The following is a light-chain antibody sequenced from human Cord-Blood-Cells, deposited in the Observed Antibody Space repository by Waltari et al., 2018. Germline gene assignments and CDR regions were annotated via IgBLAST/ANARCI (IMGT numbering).Light chain of an antibody. V-gene: IGLV2-14*03. J-gene: IGLJ3*02. CDR1: SSDVGGYNY. CDR2: DVR. Sequence: QSALTQPASVSGSPGQSITISCTGTSSDVGGYNYVPWYQHHPGKAPKLMIYDVRKRPSGVSNRFSGSKSGNTASLTISGLQAEDEADYYCSSYTSSSTWVFGGGTKLTVL. CDR3: SSYTSSSTWV.